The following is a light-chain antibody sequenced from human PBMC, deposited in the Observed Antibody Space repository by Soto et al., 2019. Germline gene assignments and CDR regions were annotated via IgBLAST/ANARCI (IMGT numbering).Light chain of an antibody. CDR3: QQVNSYPIT. CDR2: AAS. J-gene: IGKJ5*01. V-gene: IGKV1-9*01. CDR1: QGISSY. Sequence: DIQLTQSPSFLSASLGDRVTITCRASQGISSYLAWYQQKPGNVPKLLIYAASTLQSGVPSRFSGSGFGTQFTLTISSLQPEDFATYYCQQVNSYPITVGQGTRLEI.